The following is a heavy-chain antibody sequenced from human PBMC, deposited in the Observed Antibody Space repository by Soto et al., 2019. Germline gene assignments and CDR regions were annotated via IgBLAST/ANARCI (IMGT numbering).Heavy chain of an antibody. CDR1: GGSISSYY. J-gene: IGHJ4*02. CDR3: AREKQWLDFDY. CDR2: TYYRSKWYN. V-gene: IGHV6-1*01. Sequence: SETLSLTCTVSGGSISSYYWSWIRQSPSRGLEWLGRTYYRSKWYNDYAVSVKSRITINPDTSKNQFSLQLNSVTPEDTAVYYCAREKQWLDFDYWGQGTLVTVSS. D-gene: IGHD6-19*01.